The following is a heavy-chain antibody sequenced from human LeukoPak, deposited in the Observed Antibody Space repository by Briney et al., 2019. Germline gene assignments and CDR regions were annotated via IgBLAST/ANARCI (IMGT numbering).Heavy chain of an antibody. CDR3: ATLLLFRHY. CDR1: GYTFTGYH. V-gene: IGHV1-2*06. Sequence: GASVKVSCKASGYTFTGYHMHWVRQAPGQGLEWMGRINPNSGDTNYAQKFQGRVTMTEDTSTDTAYMELSSLRSEDTAVYYCATLLLFRHYWGQGTLVTVSS. CDR2: INPNSGDT. D-gene: IGHD1-26*01. J-gene: IGHJ4*02.